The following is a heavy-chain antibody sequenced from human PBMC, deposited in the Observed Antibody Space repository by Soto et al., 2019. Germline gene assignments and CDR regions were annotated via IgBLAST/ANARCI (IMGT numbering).Heavy chain of an antibody. D-gene: IGHD2-15*01. V-gene: IGHV1-69*13. CDR1: GGTFSSYA. CDR2: IIPIFGTA. Sequence: SVKVSCKASGGTFSSYAISWVRQAPGQGLEWMGGIIPIFGTANYAQKFQGRVTITADESTSTAYMELSSLRSEDTAVYYCARDAHYYCSGGSCYSGGAGYYYYGMDVWGQGTTVTV. CDR3: ARDAHYYCSGGSCYSGGAGYYYYGMDV. J-gene: IGHJ6*02.